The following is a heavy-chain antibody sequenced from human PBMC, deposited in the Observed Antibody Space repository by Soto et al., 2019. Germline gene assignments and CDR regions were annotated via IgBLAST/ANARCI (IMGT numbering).Heavy chain of an antibody. D-gene: IGHD3-10*01. CDR1: GGPFRRYA. J-gene: IGHJ6*02. CDR2: IVPIYGTR. Sequence: SVKVSCKASGGPFRRYAFSWVRQAPGQGLEWMGGIVPIYGTRGFAQKFPGRLTITADEPTRTAYMELSSLRSEDTAVYYCASDLDYYGSGRHYYYGRGVWGQGTTVTVS. CDR3: ASDLDYYGSGRHYYYGRGV. V-gene: IGHV1-69*13.